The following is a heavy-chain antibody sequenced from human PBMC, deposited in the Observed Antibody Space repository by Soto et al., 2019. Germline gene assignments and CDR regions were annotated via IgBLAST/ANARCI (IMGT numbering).Heavy chain of an antibody. J-gene: IGHJ6*02. CDR1: GFTFSSYA. CDR3: AKDGLRGIDSSGWYYLNYYYGMDV. CDR2: ISGSGGST. Sequence: GGSLRLSCAASGFTFSSYAMSWVRQAPGKGLEWVSAISGSGGSTYYADYVKGRFTISRDNSKNTLYLQMNSLRAEDTAVYYCAKDGLRGIDSSGWYYLNYYYGMDVWGQGTTVTVSS. D-gene: IGHD6-19*01. V-gene: IGHV3-23*01.